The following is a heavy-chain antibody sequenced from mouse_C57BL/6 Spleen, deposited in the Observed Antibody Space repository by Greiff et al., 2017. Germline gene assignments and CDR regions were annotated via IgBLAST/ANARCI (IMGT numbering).Heavy chain of an antibody. V-gene: IGHV5-6*01. J-gene: IGHJ2*01. CDR3: ARHYYDSPYFDY. CDR2: ISSGGSYT. CDR1: GFTFSSYG. D-gene: IGHD2-4*01. Sequence: EVKLVESGGDLVKPGGSLKLSCAASGFTFSSYGMSWVRQTPDKRLEWVATISSGGSYTYYPDSVKGRFTISRDNAKNTLYLQMSSLKSEDTAMYYCARHYYDSPYFDYWGQGTTLTVSS.